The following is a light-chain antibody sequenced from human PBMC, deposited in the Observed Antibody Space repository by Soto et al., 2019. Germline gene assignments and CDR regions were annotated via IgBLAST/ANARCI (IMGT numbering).Light chain of an antibody. J-gene: IGKJ4*01. V-gene: IGKV3-20*01. Sequence: VLTQSPGSLSLSPGERASLSCRASQTVTSSYLVWYQQRPGQAPQLLIYDAVKRATGIPDRFSGSESGRDYTLTISRLDPEDSAVYYCQQYGDSITFGGGTKVEIK. CDR3: QQYGDSIT. CDR2: DAV. CDR1: QTVTSSY.